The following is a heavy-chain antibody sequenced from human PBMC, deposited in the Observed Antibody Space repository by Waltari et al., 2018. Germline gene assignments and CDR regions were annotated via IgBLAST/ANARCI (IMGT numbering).Heavy chain of an antibody. CDR1: GDSLNSGSFY. D-gene: IGHD4-17*01. CDR2: VYHSGDA. J-gene: IGHJ3*01. CDR3: ARDRGTVTREAFDV. V-gene: IGHV4-30-2*06. Sequence: QVQLRESGPRLVKPSQTLSLTCSVSGDSLNSGSFYWGWIRQSTGKGLEYIGYVYHSGDAFYNPSLEGRVTISVDRSKNQFSLQLTSVTAADTAVYYCARDRGTVTREAFDVWGQGTMVIVSS.